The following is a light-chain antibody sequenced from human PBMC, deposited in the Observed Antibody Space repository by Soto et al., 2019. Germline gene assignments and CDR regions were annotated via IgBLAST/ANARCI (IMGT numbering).Light chain of an antibody. Sequence: DVQMTHYPSTMSASVGDRVTIPCRASQSISKYLAWYQQKPGKAPDLLIYDVSTLQSGVPSRFSGSGSGTEFTLTISSLQPDDFATYYCQHYNSDSEAFGQGTKVDI. V-gene: IGKV1-5*01. J-gene: IGKJ1*01. CDR2: DVS. CDR3: QHYNSDSEA. CDR1: QSISKY.